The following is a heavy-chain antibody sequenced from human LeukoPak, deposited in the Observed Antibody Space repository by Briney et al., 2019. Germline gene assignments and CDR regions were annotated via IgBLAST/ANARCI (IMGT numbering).Heavy chain of an antibody. Sequence: GGSLRLSFVASGFPFNVQTMSWVRQAPGKGLDWVASMREDGSEIKYVDSVKGRFTISRDNPKNSLYLQMNSLRAEDTAVYYCARGGAARGRFENWGQGTLVTVSS. D-gene: IGHD6-25*01. CDR1: GFPFNVQT. CDR2: MREDGSEI. J-gene: IGHJ4*02. CDR3: ARGGAARGRFEN. V-gene: IGHV3-7*01.